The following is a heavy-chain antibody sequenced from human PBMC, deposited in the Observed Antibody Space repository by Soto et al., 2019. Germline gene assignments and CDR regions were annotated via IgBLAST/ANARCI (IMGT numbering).Heavy chain of an antibody. CDR3: ARAMVRGVVDY. CDR1: GYTFTSYG. D-gene: IGHD3-10*01. J-gene: IGHJ4*02. CDR2: ISTYNGDT. V-gene: IGHV1-18*01. Sequence: QVQLVQSGVEVKEPGASVKVSCKASGYTFTSYGISWVRQAPGQGLEWMGRISTYNGDTNYAQKFQGRVTMTTDTSTSTADMELRSLRSDDTAVYYCARAMVRGVVDYWGQGSLVTVSS.